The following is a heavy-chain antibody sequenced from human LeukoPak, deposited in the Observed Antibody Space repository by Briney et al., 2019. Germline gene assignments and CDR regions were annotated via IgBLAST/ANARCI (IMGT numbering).Heavy chain of an antibody. Sequence: SETLSLTCTVSGVSISSSSYYWGWIRQPPGKGLEWIGSIYYSGGTYYNPSLKSRVTISVDTSKNQFSLKLSSVTAADTAVYYCARERWELPFDYWGQGTLVTVSS. CDR3: ARERWELPFDY. V-gene: IGHV4-39*07. D-gene: IGHD1-26*01. CDR1: GVSISSSSYY. CDR2: IYYSGGT. J-gene: IGHJ4*02.